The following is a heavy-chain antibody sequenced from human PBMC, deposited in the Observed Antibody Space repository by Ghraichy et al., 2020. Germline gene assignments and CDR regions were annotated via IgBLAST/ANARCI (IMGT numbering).Heavy chain of an antibody. V-gene: IGHV4-39*01. CDR3: TRHAIMGGNFQH. D-gene: IGHD3-16*01. CDR1: GGSIRSSSYY. Sequence: SETLSLTCTVSGGSIRSSSYYWGWIRQPPGKGLEWIGSLYYSGNTYYNPSLKSRVTISVDTSENQFSLRLSSVTAADTAVYYCTRHAIMGGNFQHWGQGTLVTGSS. J-gene: IGHJ1*01. CDR2: LYYSGNT.